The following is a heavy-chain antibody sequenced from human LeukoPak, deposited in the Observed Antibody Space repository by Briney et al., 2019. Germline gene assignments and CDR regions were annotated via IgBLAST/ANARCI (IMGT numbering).Heavy chain of an antibody. CDR2: ISANGVDK. D-gene: IGHD2-2*01. Sequence: GGSLRLSCAASGFIFRTYAMSWVRQAPGKGLEWVSVISANGVDKYYADSVKGRFTISRDNSKNTVYLQMNSLRAEDTAVYYCARDYCSSTSCYDYWGQGTMVTVSS. CDR1: GFIFRTYA. V-gene: IGHV3-23*01. J-gene: IGHJ4*02. CDR3: ARDYCSSTSCYDY.